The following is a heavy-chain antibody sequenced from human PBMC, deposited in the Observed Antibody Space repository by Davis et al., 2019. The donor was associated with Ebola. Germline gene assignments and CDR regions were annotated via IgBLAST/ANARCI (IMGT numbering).Heavy chain of an antibody. J-gene: IGHJ5*02. CDR2: IYYSGST. CDR3: ARDQTSYYDYIWGSYPTSSNWFDP. Sequence: MPGGSLRLSCAVSGESFSGYFWGWVRQPPGKGLEWIGYIYYSGSTNYNPSLKSRVTISVDTSKNQFSLKLSSVTAADTAVYYCARDQTSYYDYIWGSYPTSSNWFDPWGQGTLVTVSS. V-gene: IGHV4-59*01. D-gene: IGHD3-16*02. CDR1: GESFSGYF.